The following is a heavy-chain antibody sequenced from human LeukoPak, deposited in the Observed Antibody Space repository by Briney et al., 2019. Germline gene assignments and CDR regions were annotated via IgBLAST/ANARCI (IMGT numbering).Heavy chain of an antibody. D-gene: IGHD5-24*01. J-gene: IGHJ4*02. CDR2: IYYSGST. CDR3: ARHGDGYNHYFDY. Sequence: SETLSLTCTVSGGSISNYYWGWIRQPAGRGLEWIGYIYYSGSTNYNPSLKSRVTISVDTSKNQFSLKLSSVTAADTAVYYCARHGDGYNHYFDYWGQGTLVTVSS. V-gene: IGHV4-59*08. CDR1: GGSISNYY.